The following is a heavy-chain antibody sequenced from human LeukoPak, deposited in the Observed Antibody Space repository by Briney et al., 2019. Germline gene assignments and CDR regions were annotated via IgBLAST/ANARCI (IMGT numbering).Heavy chain of an antibody. Sequence: GESLKISCKGSGYSFTSYWIGWVRQMPGKGLQWTGSIYPGDSDTRYNPSFQGQVTISADKSISTAYLQWSSLKASDTAMYYCARPHSSGWLYWGQGTLVTVSS. D-gene: IGHD6-19*01. CDR2: IYPGDSDT. CDR3: ARPHSSGWLY. J-gene: IGHJ4*02. V-gene: IGHV5-51*01. CDR1: GYSFTSYW.